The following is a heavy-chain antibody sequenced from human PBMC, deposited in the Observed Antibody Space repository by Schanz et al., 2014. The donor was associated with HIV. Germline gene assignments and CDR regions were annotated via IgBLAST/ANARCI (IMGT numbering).Heavy chain of an antibody. Sequence: QVQLVQSGTEVKKPGASVKVSCRTSGYTFTRHGVSWVRQAPGQGLEWMGWISAYNGNTNYAQKIEGRVTLTTDTSTSTASMELRSLRSDDTAVYYCARDDYGDFFGDGMDVWGQGTTVIVSS. CDR1: GYTFTRHG. D-gene: IGHD4-17*01. V-gene: IGHV1-18*04. CDR2: ISAYNGNT. CDR3: ARDDYGDFFGDGMDV. J-gene: IGHJ6*02.